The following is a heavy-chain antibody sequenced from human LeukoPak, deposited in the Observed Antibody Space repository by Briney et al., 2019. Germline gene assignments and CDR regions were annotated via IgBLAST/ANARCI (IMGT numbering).Heavy chain of an antibody. D-gene: IGHD6-13*01. CDR2: IKQDGSEK. Sequence: GGSLRLSCAASGFTVNRNYMSWVRQAPGKGLEWVANIKQDGSEKYYVDSVKGRFTISRDNAKNSLYLQMNSLRAEDTAVYYCARGTIAAAGYYYFDYWGQGTQVTVSS. CDR1: GFTVNRNY. J-gene: IGHJ4*02. V-gene: IGHV3-7*04. CDR3: ARGTIAAAGYYYFDY.